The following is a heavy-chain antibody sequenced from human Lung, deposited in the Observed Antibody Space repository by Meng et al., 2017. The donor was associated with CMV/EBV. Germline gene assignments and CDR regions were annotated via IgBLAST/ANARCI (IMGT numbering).Heavy chain of an antibody. CDR3: ARAGAAVTTHFDF. D-gene: IGHD4-17*01. CDR1: GYTLGIFG. V-gene: IGHV1-18*01. Sequence: QGQLVQSGAELQKPGASVKVSCKASGYTLGIFGITWVRQAPGQGLEWVGGISAENGNTNYAQKFQGRVTLTTDTSTKTAYMDLRGLRSDDSAVYYCARAGAAVTTHFDFWGRGTLVTVSS. J-gene: IGHJ4*02. CDR2: ISAENGNT.